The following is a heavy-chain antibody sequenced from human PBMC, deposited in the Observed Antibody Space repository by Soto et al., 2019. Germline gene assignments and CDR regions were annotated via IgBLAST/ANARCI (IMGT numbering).Heavy chain of an antibody. CDR1: GFTFSSSE. CDR2: ISSSGSTV. J-gene: IGHJ5*02. D-gene: IGHD3-22*01. Sequence: GVSLILSCVASGFTFSSSEMNWVRLAPGKGLEWVSYISSSGSTVYHADSAKGRFTISRDNSKNTLYLQMNSLRAEDTAVYYCAKGVYYYDSTHTWGQGTLVTVSS. V-gene: IGHV3-48*03. CDR3: AKGVYYYDSTHT.